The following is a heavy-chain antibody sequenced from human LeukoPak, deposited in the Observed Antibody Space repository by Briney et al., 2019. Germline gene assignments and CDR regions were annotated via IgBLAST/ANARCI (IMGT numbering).Heavy chain of an antibody. CDR2: IYPGDSDT. Sequence: GESLKISCKSSGYSFTNYWIGWVRQMPGKGLEWMGIIYPGDSDTRYSPSLQGQVTISADKSISTAYLQWSSLKASDTAMYYCARRGNFDSSGYYYGEDYWGQGTLVTVSS. J-gene: IGHJ4*02. V-gene: IGHV5-51*01. CDR1: GYSFTNYW. D-gene: IGHD3-22*01. CDR3: ARRGNFDSSGYYYGEDY.